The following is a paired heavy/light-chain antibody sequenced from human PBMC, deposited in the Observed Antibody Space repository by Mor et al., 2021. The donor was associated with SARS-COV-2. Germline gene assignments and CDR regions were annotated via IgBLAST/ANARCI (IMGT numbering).Light chain of an antibody. J-gene: IGLJ3*02. CDR3: CSYAGTYTSWV. CDR1: STDVGGYNY. CDR2: DVS. V-gene: IGLV2-11*01. Sequence: QSALTQPRSVSGSPGQSVIISCTGTSTDVGGYNYVSWYQQYPGKAPKLMIYDVSKRPSGVPDRFSGSKSGNTASLTISGLQADDEADYYCCSYAGTYTSWVFGGGTKLTVL.
Heavy chain of an antibody. CDR2: ISSSRTTI. Sequence: EVQLVESGGGLVQPGGSLRLSCAASGFIFSSYSMNWVRQAPGKGLEWVSYISSSRTTIYYADSVKGRFTISRDNAKNSLYLQMNSLRAEDTAVYYCARDGGIVGATTSAFDIWGQGTMVTVSS. J-gene: IGHJ3*02. D-gene: IGHD1-26*01. CDR1: GFIFSSYS. CDR3: ARDGGIVGATTSAFDI. V-gene: IGHV3-48*01.